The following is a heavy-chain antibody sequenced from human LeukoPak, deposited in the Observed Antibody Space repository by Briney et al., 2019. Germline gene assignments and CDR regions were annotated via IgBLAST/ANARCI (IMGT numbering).Heavy chain of an antibody. J-gene: IGHJ5*02. CDR1: GFTFSTYA. Sequence: PGGSLRPSCAASGFTFSTYALSWVRQAPGKGLEWVSSISGSAGGTYYADSVKGRFTISRDNSKNTLYLQMHSLRAEDTAVYYCAKNWVASSWFNWFDPWGQGTLVTVSS. D-gene: IGHD6-13*01. CDR2: ISGSAGGT. CDR3: AKNWVASSWFNWFDP. V-gene: IGHV3-23*01.